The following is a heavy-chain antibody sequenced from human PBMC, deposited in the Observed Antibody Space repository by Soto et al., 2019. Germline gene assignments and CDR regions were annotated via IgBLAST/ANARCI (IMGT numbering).Heavy chain of an antibody. CDR2: ISYDGSNK. Sequence: QVQLVESGGGVVQPGRSLRLSCVASGFTFSSYGMHWVRQAPGKGLEWVAVISYDGSNKYYADSVKGRFTISRDNSKNTLYLQMNSLRAEDTAVYYCAKDLGYCSGGSCYSSPLDYWGQGNLVTVSS. CDR1: GFTFSSYG. J-gene: IGHJ4*02. D-gene: IGHD2-15*01. V-gene: IGHV3-30*18. CDR3: AKDLGYCSGGSCYSSPLDY.